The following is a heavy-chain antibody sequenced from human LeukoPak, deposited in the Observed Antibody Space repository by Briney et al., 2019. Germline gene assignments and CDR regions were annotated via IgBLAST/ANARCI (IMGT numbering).Heavy chain of an antibody. Sequence: GASVKVSCKASGYTFTRYGISWVRQAPGQGLEWMGWISAYNGNTNYAQKLQGRVTMTTDTSTSTAYMELRSLRSDDTAVYYCARGRGESYYDSSGYYCYFDYWGQGTLVTVSS. CDR1: GYTFTRYG. V-gene: IGHV1-18*01. CDR2: ISAYNGNT. J-gene: IGHJ4*02. CDR3: ARGRGESYYDSSGYYCYFDY. D-gene: IGHD3-22*01.